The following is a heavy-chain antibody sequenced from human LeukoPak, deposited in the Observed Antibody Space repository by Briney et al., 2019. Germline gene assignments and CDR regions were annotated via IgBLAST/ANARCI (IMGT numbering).Heavy chain of an antibody. CDR1: GGSISSSN. V-gene: IGHV3-30-3*01. J-gene: IGHJ4*02. CDR3: VREGYYDSGSSPTFYFDY. D-gene: IGHD3-10*01. Sequence: LSLTCAVSGGSISSSNWWSWVRQVPGKGLEWVAVISHHVNVKFYADSVKGRLTISRDNSAKTVYLQMNSLRTEDAAVYYCVREGYYDSGSSPTFYFDYWGQGTVVTVSS. CDR2: ISHHVNVK.